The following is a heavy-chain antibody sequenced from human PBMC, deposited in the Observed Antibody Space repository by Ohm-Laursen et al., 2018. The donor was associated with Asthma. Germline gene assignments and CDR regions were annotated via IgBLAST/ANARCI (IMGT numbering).Heavy chain of an antibody. CDR3: ARDSYTATANWFDS. J-gene: IGHJ5*01. V-gene: IGHV4-59*12. CDR2: FYYSGST. Sequence: SETLSLTCTVSGGSISSYYWSWIRQPPGRGLGWMGYFYYSGSTNYNPSLKSRVTISVDTSKNQFSLNLSFVTAADTAVYYCARDSYTATANWFDSWGQGTLVTVSS. D-gene: IGHD3-16*01. CDR1: GGSISSYY.